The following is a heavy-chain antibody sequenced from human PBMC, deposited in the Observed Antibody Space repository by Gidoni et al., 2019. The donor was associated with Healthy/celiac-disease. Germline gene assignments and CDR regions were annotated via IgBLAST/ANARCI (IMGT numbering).Heavy chain of an antibody. CDR2: IYYSGST. CDR1: GGSTSSSSYY. J-gene: IGHJ4*02. D-gene: IGHD3-3*01. Sequence: QLQLQESGPGLVKPSETLSLTCTVSGGSTSSSSYYWGWIRQPPGKGLEWIGSIYYSGSTNYNPSLKSRVTISVDTSKNQFSLKLSSVTAADTAVYYCARRDTIFGVVQNWGQGTLVTVSS. V-gene: IGHV4-39*01. CDR3: ARRDTIFGVVQN.